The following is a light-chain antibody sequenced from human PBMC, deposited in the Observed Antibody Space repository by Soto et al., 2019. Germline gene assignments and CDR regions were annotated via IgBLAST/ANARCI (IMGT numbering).Light chain of an antibody. V-gene: IGLV2-14*01. CDR2: EVS. J-gene: IGLJ3*02. CDR1: SSDVGGYNY. Sequence: QSALTQPASVSGSPVQSITISCTGTSSDVGGYNYVSWYQQHPGKAPKLMIYEVSNRPSGVSNRFSGSKSGNTASLTISGLQAEDEADYYCSSYTSSSTRVFGGGTKVTVL. CDR3: SSYTSSSTRV.